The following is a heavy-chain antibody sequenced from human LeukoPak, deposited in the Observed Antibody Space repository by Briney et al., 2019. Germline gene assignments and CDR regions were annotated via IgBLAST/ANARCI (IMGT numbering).Heavy chain of an antibody. J-gene: IGHJ4*02. CDR1: GGTFSSYA. CDR2: IIPIFGTA. V-gene: IGHV1-69*05. Sequence: ASVKVSCKASGGTFSSYAISWVRQAPGQGLEWMGRIIPIFGTANYALKFQGRVTITTDESTSTAYMELSSLRSEDTAVYYCARPISHYYDSSGYYGFDYWGQGTLVTVSS. CDR3: ARPISHYYDSSGYYGFDY. D-gene: IGHD3-22*01.